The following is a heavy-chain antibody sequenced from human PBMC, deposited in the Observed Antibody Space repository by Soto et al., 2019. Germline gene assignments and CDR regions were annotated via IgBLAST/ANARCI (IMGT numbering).Heavy chain of an antibody. CDR3: TRPHQLPVGDFYYYAMDV. CDR1: GFTFSDSP. V-gene: IGHV3-73*01. Sequence: PGGSLRLSCAASGFTFSDSPMHWVRQASGKGLEWVGRIRIKANNYATAYAASVKGRFTISRDDSKNMAYLQMDGLKTEDTAVYYCTRPHQLPVGDFYYYAMDVWGQGTTVTVSS. J-gene: IGHJ6*02. CDR2: IRIKANNYAT. D-gene: IGHD2-2*01.